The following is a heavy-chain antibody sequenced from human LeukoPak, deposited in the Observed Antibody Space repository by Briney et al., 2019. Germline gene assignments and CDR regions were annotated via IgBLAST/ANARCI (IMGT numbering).Heavy chain of an antibody. Sequence: PSETLSLTCAVYGGSFSGYYWSWIRQPPGKGLEWIGEINHSGSTNYNPSLKSRVTISVDTPKNQFSLKLSSVTAADTAVYYCARGGQWLAGDAFDIWGQGTMVTVSS. J-gene: IGHJ3*02. V-gene: IGHV4-34*01. D-gene: IGHD6-19*01. CDR2: INHSGST. CDR1: GGSFSGYY. CDR3: ARGGQWLAGDAFDI.